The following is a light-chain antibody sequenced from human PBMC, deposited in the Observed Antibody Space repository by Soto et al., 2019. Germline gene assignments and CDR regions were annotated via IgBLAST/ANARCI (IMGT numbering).Light chain of an antibody. CDR2: AAS. J-gene: IGKJ1*01. Sequence: IQLTQSPSSLSASVGDRVTITGRASRDVGSDVSWYQQTKGQAPKLLIYAASNLYTGVPSRFRGRRSGTEFTLPLSRLQPEDLASYYCLQDYGDSWTFGQGTKVDIK. CDR3: LQDYGDSWT. V-gene: IGKV1-6*01. CDR1: RDVGSD.